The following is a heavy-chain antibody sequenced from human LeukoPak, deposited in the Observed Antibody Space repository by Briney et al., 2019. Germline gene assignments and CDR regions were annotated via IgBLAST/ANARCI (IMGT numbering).Heavy chain of an antibody. CDR1: GYTFTSYS. Sequence: GGSLRVSCEASGYTFTSYSMNWVRQAPGKGLEWVSSITSSRIYIYYADSVKGRFTISRDNAKNSLYLQMNSLRAEDTAVYYCARDGSRGNLVTAPDFWGQGTLVSVSS. CDR2: ITSSRIYI. V-gene: IGHV3-21*01. D-gene: IGHD2-21*02. CDR3: ARDGSRGNLVTAPDF. J-gene: IGHJ4*02.